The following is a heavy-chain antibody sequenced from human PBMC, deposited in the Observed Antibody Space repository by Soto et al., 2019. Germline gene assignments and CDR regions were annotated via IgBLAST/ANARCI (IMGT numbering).Heavy chain of an antibody. CDR3: ARHRSLAMCNYDSYVIDD. D-gene: IGHD2-8*01. Sequence: LRLSCAGSGLSFSDYYVTSIRQARVKGMESVSYISVGGTTIHYADPVKGRFSIPRYNAKDTLHLQMASLRADETADYHPARHRSLAMCNYDSYVIDDCVQGTTATV. CDR1: GLSFSDYY. V-gene: IGHV3-11*01. J-gene: IGHJ6*02. CDR2: ISVGGTTI.